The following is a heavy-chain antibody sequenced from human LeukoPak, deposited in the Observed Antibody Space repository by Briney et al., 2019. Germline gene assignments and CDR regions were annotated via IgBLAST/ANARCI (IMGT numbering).Heavy chain of an antibody. CDR3: AKPGSYPYYYYYMDV. J-gene: IGHJ6*03. CDR1: GFTFSSYA. D-gene: IGHD3-10*01. Sequence: HPGGSLRLSCAASGFTFSSYAMSWVRQAPGKGLEWVSAISGSGGSTYYADSVKGRFTISRDNSKNTLYLQMNSLRAEDTAVYYCAKPGSYPYYYYYMDVWGKGTTVTVSS. V-gene: IGHV3-23*01. CDR2: ISGSGGST.